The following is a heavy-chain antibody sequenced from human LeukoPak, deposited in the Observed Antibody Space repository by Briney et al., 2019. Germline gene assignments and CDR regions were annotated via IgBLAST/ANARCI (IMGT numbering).Heavy chain of an antibody. CDR3: ARSPGPMPASTIYYFDY. CDR1: GFTFSSYS. D-gene: IGHD5-24*01. CDR2: ISSSSSYI. J-gene: IGHJ4*02. V-gene: IGHV3-21*04. Sequence: GGSLRLSCAASGFTFSSYSMNWVRQAPGKGLEWVSSISSSSSYIYYADSVKGRFTISRDNAKNSLYLQMNNLRAEDTAVYYCARSPGPMPASTIYYFDYWGQGALVTVSA.